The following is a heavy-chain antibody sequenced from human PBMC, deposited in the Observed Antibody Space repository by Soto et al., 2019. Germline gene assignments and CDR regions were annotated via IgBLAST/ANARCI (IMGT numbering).Heavy chain of an antibody. CDR1: GGPFSSSSYY. CDR2: IYSSGST. CDR3: ARHSIVGRVVIQNWFDP. J-gene: IGHJ5*02. Sequence: SETLSLTCTVSGGPFSSSSYYWGLIRQPPRTGLEWIGSIYSSGSTFYNPSLKSRVTISVDTSKNQFSLKLTCVNAEVTALYYCARHSIVGRVVIQNWFDPWGQGTVDTVSS. V-gene: IGHV4-39*01. D-gene: IGHD3-10*01.